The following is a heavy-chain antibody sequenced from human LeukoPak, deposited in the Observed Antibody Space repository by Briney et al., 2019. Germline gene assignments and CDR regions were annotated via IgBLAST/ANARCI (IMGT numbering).Heavy chain of an antibody. V-gene: IGHV3-53*01. CDR2: IFSGGST. D-gene: IGHD2-2*02. CDR1: GFTVSSHY. CDR3: ARDPGGPHTVKWHAFDI. Sequence: PGGSLRLSCAASGFTVSSHYMSWVRQTRGKGLEWVSVIFSGGSTCYADSVKGRFTISSDNSKNTLYLQMNSLRAEDTAVYYCARDPGGPHTVKWHAFDIWGQGTMVTVSS. J-gene: IGHJ3*02.